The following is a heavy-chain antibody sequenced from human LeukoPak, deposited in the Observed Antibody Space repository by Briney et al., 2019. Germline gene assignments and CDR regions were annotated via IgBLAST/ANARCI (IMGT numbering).Heavy chain of an antibody. V-gene: IGHV3-21*01. Sequence: PGGSLRLSCAASGFAFSTYSMSWVRQAPGKGVEGVSSITSTSTYIHYADSVRRRFTISRDNAENSLYLQVNGLRAEDTAVYYCARVAAGATIHNYYYSYMDVWGKGTTVTVPS. J-gene: IGHJ6*03. CDR3: ARVAAGATIHNYYYSYMDV. CDR1: GFAFSTYS. CDR2: ITSTSTYI. D-gene: IGHD5-12*01.